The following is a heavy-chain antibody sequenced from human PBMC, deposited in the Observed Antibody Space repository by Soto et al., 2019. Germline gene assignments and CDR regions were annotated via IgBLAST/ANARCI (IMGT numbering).Heavy chain of an antibody. Sequence: QITLKESGPTLVKPTQTLTLTCTFSGFSLSTSGVGVGWIRQPPGKALEWLALIYWDDDKRYSPSLKSRLNSTKNTSQNQVVLTMTNMDPVDTATYSCAHSPSSSRWDAFGIDVWGQGTTVTVSS. J-gene: IGHJ6*02. CDR2: IYWDDDK. D-gene: IGHD6-13*01. CDR3: AHSPSSSRWDAFGIDV. V-gene: IGHV2-5*02. CDR1: GFSLSTSGVG.